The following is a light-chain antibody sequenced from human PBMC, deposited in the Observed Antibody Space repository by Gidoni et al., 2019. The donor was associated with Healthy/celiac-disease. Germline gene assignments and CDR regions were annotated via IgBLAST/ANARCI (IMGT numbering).Light chain of an antibody. V-gene: IGKV1-39*01. J-gene: IGKJ4*01. CDR1: QSISSY. CDR2: ASS. Sequence: IQLPHSPPSLSASLGDRVTITCRASQSISSYLNWYQQKPGKAPKLLIYASSSLQSGVPSSFSGSGSGTDFTLTSSRLQHEDFATYYCQQSYSTPLTFGGXTKVEIK. CDR3: QQSYSTPLT.